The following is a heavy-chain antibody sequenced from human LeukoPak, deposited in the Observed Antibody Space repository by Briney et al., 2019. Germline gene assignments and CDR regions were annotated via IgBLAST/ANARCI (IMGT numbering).Heavy chain of an antibody. J-gene: IGHJ3*02. CDR3: ARHVGYSSSSYIDAFDI. D-gene: IGHD6-6*01. CDR2: IYYSGST. V-gene: IGHV4-59*08. Sequence: PSETLSLTCTVSGGSISSYYWSWIRQPSGKGLEWIGYIYYSGSTNYNPSLKSRVTISVDTSKNQFSLKLSSVTAADTAVYYCARHVGYSSSSYIDAFDIWGQGTMVTVSS. CDR1: GGSISSYY.